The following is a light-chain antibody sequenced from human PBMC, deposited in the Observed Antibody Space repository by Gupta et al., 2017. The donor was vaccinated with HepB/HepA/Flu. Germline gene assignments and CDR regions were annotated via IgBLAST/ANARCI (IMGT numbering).Light chain of an antibody. Sequence: QSVLTQPPSASGTPGQRVTMSCSGSSSNIGSTYVYWFQQLPGTAPKLLMYRNNQRPSGVPDRFSGSKSGTSASLAISGLRSEDEANYYCAVWDDSLSAWVFGGGTKLTVL. V-gene: IGLV1-47*01. J-gene: IGLJ3*02. CDR3: AVWDDSLSAWV. CDR1: SSNIGSTY. CDR2: RNN.